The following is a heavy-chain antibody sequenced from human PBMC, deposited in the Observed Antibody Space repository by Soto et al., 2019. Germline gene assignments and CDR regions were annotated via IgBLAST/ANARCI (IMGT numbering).Heavy chain of an antibody. CDR1: GGSISRNNW. J-gene: IGHJ4*02. CDR2: IYHSGST. D-gene: IGHD3-10*01. Sequence: ALEALSLTCAGSGGSISRNNWWGWGRQPPGKGLEWIGEIYHSGSTNYNPSLKSRVTMSVDKSKNQFSLKLSSVTAADTAVYYCASRKSSPYFDYWGQGTLVTVSS. CDR3: ASRKSSPYFDY. V-gene: IGHV4-4*02.